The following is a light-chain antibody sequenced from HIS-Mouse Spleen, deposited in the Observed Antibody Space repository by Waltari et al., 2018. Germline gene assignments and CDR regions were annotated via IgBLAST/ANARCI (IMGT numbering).Light chain of an antibody. V-gene: IGLV2-11*01. CDR2: DVS. Sequence: QSALTQPRSVSGSPGQSVTIPCTGTSSDVGGHNYVSWYQQHPGNAPKLMIYDVSKRPSGVPDRFSGSKSGNTASLTISGLQAEDEADYYCCSYAGSYTWVFGGGTKLTVL. CDR3: CSYAGSYTWV. CDR1: SSDVGGHNY. J-gene: IGLJ3*02.